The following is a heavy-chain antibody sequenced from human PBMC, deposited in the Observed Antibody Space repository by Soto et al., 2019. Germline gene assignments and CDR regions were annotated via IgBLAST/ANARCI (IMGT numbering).Heavy chain of an antibody. V-gene: IGHV1-8*01. J-gene: IGHJ6*03. CDR2: MNPNSGNT. CDR3: ARVLAAAGRQWGVGLMDV. D-gene: IGHD6-13*01. Sequence: ASVKVSCKASGYTFTSYDINWVRQATGQGLEWMGWMNPNSGNTGYAQKFQGRVTMTRNTSISTAYMELSSLRSEDTAVYYCARVLAAAGRQWGVGLMDVWGKGTTVTVSS. CDR1: GYTFTSYD.